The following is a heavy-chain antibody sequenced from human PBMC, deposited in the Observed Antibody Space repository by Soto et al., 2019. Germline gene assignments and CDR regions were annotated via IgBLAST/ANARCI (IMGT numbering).Heavy chain of an antibody. J-gene: IGHJ6*01. CDR2: IIPISGTT. V-gene: IGHV1-69*13. CDR1: GGVFRSYG. Sequence: ASVKVSCKASGGVFRSYGMNWVRQAPGQGLEWMGGIIPISGTTNYAQKFQGRVAITADESTDTVYMELSRLRSEDTAVYFCARVRCFNGLCHTADYGMDVWG. D-gene: IGHD2-8*01. CDR3: ARVRCFNGLCHTADYGMDV.